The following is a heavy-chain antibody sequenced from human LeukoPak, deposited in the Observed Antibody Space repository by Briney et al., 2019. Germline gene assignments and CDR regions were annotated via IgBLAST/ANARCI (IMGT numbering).Heavy chain of an antibody. J-gene: IGHJ4*02. CDR2: ISSSGSTI. CDR1: GFTFSSYE. CDR3: ARDGEDGPDY. D-gene: IGHD5-24*01. Sequence: PGGSLRLSCAASGFTFSSYEMNWVRQAPGKGLGWVSYISSSGSTIYYADSVKGRFTISRDNAKNSLYLQMNSLRAEDTAVYYCARDGEDGPDYWGQGTLVTVSS. V-gene: IGHV3-48*03.